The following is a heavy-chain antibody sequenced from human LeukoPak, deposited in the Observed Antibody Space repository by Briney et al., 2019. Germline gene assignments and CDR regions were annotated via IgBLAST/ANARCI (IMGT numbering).Heavy chain of an antibody. CDR1: GGSISNYY. J-gene: IGHJ4*02. Sequence: SETLSLTCTVSGGSISNYYWSWIRQPPGKGLEWMGYIYHSGRTNYNPSLKSRATISLDTSKNQFSLKLSSVTAADTAVYYCARDQRYYDSSGYYYVHYFDYWGQGTLVTVSS. D-gene: IGHD3-22*01. CDR2: IYHSGRT. V-gene: IGHV4-59*01. CDR3: ARDQRYYDSSGYYYVHYFDY.